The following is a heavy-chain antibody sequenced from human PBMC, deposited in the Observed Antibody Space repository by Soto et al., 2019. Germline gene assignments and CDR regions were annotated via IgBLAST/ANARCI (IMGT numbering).Heavy chain of an antibody. V-gene: IGHV5-51*01. CDR2: IYPGDSDT. Sequence: PGESLKISCKGSGYSFTSYWIGWVRQMPGKGLEWMGIIYPGDSDTRYSPSFQGQVTISADKSISTAYLQWSSLKASDTAMYYCARQGITMVRGVKGMDVWGQGTTVTVS. CDR3: ARQGITMVRGVKGMDV. D-gene: IGHD3-10*01. CDR1: GYSFTSYW. J-gene: IGHJ6*02.